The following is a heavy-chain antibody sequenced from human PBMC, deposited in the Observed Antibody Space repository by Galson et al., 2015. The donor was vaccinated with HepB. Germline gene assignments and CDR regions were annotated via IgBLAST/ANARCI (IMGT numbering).Heavy chain of an antibody. CDR3: ARERGPVLRYFDWLGDYYYMDV. D-gene: IGHD3-9*01. CDR2: ISAYNGNT. CDR1: GGTFSSYA. J-gene: IGHJ6*03. Sequence: SVKVSCKASGGTFSSYAISWVRQAPGQGLEWMGWISAYNGNTNYAQKLQGRVTMTTDTSTSTAYMELRSLRSDDTAVYYCARERGPVLRYFDWLGDYYYMDVWGKGTTVTVSS. V-gene: IGHV1-18*01.